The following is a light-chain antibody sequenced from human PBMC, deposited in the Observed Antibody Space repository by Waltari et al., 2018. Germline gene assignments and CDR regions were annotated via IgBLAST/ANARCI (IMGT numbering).Light chain of an antibody. V-gene: IGKV3-15*01. CDR2: AAS. CDR3: QQYNNWPPIT. CDR1: QSVSSN. Sequence: EIVMTQSPATLSVSPGERATPSCRASQSVSSNLAWYQQKPGQTPRLLIYAASTRATGIPARFSGSGSGTEFTLTISSLQSEEFAVYFCQQYNNWPPITFGQGTRLEIK. J-gene: IGKJ5*01.